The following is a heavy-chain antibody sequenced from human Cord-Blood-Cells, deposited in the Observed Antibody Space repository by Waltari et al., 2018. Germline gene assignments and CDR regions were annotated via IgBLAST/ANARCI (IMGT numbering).Heavy chain of an antibody. J-gene: IGHJ6*02. CDR2: INTNSGGT. V-gene: IGHV1-2*04. CDR3: SRGQRITIFGVVILYYYYGMDV. CDR1: GYTFTGYY. Sequence: QVQLVQSGAEVKTPGASVKVSCKASGYTFTGYYMHWVRQAPGQGLEWMGWINTNSGGTNYAQKFQGWVTMTRDTSISTAYMELSRLRSDDTAVYYWSRGQRITIFGVVILYYYYGMDVWGQGTTVTVSS. D-gene: IGHD3-3*01.